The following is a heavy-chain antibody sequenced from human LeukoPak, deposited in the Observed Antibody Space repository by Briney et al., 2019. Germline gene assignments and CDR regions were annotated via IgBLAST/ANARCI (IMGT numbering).Heavy chain of an antibody. CDR1: GYTFTSYG. Sequence: ASVKVSCKASGYTFTSYGISWVRQAPGQGLEWMGWISAYNGNTNYAQKLQGRVTVTTDTSTSTAYMELRSLRSDDTAVYYCARDVVVAGVRSNWFDPWGQGTLVTVSS. CDR3: ARDVVVAGVRSNWFDP. J-gene: IGHJ5*02. V-gene: IGHV1-18*01. D-gene: IGHD3-10*01. CDR2: ISAYNGNT.